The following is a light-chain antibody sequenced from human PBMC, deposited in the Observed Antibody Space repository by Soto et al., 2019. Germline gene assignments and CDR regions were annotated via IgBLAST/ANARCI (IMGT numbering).Light chain of an antibody. Sequence: QSALTQPRSVSGSPGQSVTISCTGTSNDVGGYNYVSWYQQHPGKAPKLMIYDVSKRPSGVPDRFSGSKSGNTASLTSSGLQAEDEADYYCCSFAGSSYVFGTGTQLTVL. CDR3: CSFAGSSYV. CDR1: SNDVGGYNY. V-gene: IGLV2-11*01. CDR2: DVS. J-gene: IGLJ1*01.